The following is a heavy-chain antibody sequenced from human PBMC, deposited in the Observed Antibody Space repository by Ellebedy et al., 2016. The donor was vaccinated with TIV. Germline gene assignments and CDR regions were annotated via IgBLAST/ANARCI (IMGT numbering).Heavy chain of an antibody. D-gene: IGHD3-10*01. CDR3: AKYAYGSGSHFYFDY. CDR2: ISGNGYSI. J-gene: IGHJ4*02. V-gene: IGHV3-23*01. CDR1: GLTLSSYA. Sequence: GGSLRLXXAASGLTLSSYAMSWVRQAPGKGLEWVSVISGNGYSIYYADSVKGRFTISRDDSKNTLFLQMNSLRAEDTAVYYCAKYAYGSGSHFYFDYWGQGSLVTVSS.